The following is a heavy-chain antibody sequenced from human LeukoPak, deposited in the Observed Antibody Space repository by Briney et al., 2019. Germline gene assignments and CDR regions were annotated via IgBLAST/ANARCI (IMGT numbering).Heavy chain of an antibody. D-gene: IGHD4-17*01. CDR2: IIPIFGTA. V-gene: IGHV1-69*06. CDR3: AMTTGANDAFDI. CDR1: GGTFSSYA. Sequence: SVKVSCKASGGTFSSYAISWVRQAPGQGLEWMGGIIPIFGTANYAQKFQGRVTITADKSTSTAYMELSSLRSEDTAVYYCAMTTGANDAFDIWGQGTMVTVSS. J-gene: IGHJ3*02.